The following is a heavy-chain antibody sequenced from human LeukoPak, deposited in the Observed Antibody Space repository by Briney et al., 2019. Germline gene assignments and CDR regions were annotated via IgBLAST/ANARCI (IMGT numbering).Heavy chain of an antibody. CDR3: ARGRDGYNLVDAFDI. J-gene: IGHJ3*02. V-gene: IGHV3-21*01. CDR2: ISSSSIYM. Sequence: GGSLRLSCAASGFTFSNYRMNWVRQAPGKGLEWVSSISSSSIYMYYADSLKGRFTISRDNAKNSLYLQMNSLRAEDTAVYYCARGRDGYNLVDAFDIWGQGIMVTVSS. D-gene: IGHD5-24*01. CDR1: GFTFSNYR.